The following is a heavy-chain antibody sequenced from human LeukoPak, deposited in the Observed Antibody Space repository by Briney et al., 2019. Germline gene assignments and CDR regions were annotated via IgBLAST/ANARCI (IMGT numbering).Heavy chain of an antibody. Sequence: KPSETLALTCTVSGGSISSSSYYWGWIRQPPGKGLEWIGSIYYSGSTYYNPSLKSRVTISVDTSKNQFSLKLSSVTAADTAVYYCARHPHYYFDNSARWGQGTLVTVSS. D-gene: IGHD3-22*01. V-gene: IGHV4-39*01. CDR2: IYYSGST. CDR1: GGSISSSSYY. CDR3: ARHPHYYFDNSAR. J-gene: IGHJ4*02.